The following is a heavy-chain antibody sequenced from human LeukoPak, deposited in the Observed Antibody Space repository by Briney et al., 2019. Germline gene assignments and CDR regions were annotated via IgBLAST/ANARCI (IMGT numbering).Heavy chain of an antibody. CDR3: ARMSRYDGSGYPDY. Sequence: GGSLRLSCAASGFTFDDYGMSWLRHGLGKGLEWVSGINWNGGSIGYADSVTGRITISRDNAKNSLYLQMNSLRAEDTAFYYCARMSRYDGSGYPDYWGQGTLVTVSS. V-gene: IGHV3-20*04. CDR1: GFTFDDYG. J-gene: IGHJ4*02. D-gene: IGHD3-22*01. CDR2: INWNGGSI.